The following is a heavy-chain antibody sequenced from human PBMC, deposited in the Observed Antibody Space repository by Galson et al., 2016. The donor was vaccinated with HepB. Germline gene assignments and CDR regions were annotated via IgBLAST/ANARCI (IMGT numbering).Heavy chain of an antibody. V-gene: IGHV3-64D*06. J-gene: IGHJ3*02. CDR1: GFTFSHYA. CDR2: ISSDGRTT. CDR3: MKDHRQDPSDI. Sequence: CAASGFTFSHYAMHWVRQAPGKGLEYVSRISSDGRTTYYADSVKGRFTVSRDNSRNTQYLQMSSLRPEDTAVYYCMKDHRQDPSDIWGQGTTVIVSS.